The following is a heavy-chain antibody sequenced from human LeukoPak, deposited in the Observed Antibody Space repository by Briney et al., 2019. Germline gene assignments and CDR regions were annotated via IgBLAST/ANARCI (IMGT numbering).Heavy chain of an antibody. CDR1: GFTFSSYG. CDR3: AKDRRTLLKHYYYYYGMDV. Sequence: GGSLRLSCAASGFTFSSYGMHWVRQAPGKGLEWVAVISYDGSNKYYADSVKGRFTISRDNSKNTLYLQMNSLRAEDTAVYYCAKDRRTLLKHYYYYYGMDVWGQGTTVTVSS. CDR2: ISYDGSNK. J-gene: IGHJ6*02. V-gene: IGHV3-30*18. D-gene: IGHD3-10*01.